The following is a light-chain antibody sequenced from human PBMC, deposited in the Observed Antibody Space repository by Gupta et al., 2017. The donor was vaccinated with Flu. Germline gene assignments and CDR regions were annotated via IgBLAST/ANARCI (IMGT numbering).Light chain of an antibody. CDR1: SYDIGTYNF. Sequence: QSALTQTRSLSGSPGQSVTISCSGTSYDIGTYNFVSWYQQHPGKAPKLMIFDVTRRPSGVPDRFSGSKSGNTASLTISGLQPDDEADYYCCSYAGTNNWLFGGGTKLTVI. V-gene: IGLV2-11*01. CDR3: CSYAGTNNWL. CDR2: DVT. J-gene: IGLJ2*01.